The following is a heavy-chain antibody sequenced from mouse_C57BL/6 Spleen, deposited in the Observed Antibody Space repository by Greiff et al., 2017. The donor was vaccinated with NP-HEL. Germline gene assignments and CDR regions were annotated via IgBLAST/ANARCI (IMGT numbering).Heavy chain of an antibody. CDR2: IDPETGGT. CDR3: TRLDSSGYVY. D-gene: IGHD3-2*02. Sequence: QVQLKESGAELVRPGASVTLSCKASGYTFTDYEMHWVKQTPVHGLEWIGAIDPETGGTAYNQKFKGKAILTADKSSSTAYMELRSLTSEDSAVYYCTRLDSSGYVYWGQGATLTVAS. CDR1: GYTFTDYE. J-gene: IGHJ2*01. V-gene: IGHV1-15*01.